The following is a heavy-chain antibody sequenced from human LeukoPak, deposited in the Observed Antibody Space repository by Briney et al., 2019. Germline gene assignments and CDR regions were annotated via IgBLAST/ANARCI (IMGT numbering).Heavy chain of an antibody. CDR1: GGTFSSYA. CDR2: INAGNGNT. V-gene: IGHV1-3*01. J-gene: IGHJ6*02. CDR3: ASPDSSGYYRDYYYGMDV. D-gene: IGHD3-22*01. Sequence: GASVKVSCKASGGTFSSYAISWVRQAPGQGLEWMGWINAGNGNTKYSQKFQGRVTITRDTSASTAYMELSSLRSEDTAVYYCASPDSSGYYRDYYYGMDVWGQGTTVTVSS.